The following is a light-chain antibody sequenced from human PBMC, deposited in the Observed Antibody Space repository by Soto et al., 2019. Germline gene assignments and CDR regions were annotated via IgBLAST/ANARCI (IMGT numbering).Light chain of an antibody. Sequence: DIQMTQSPSSLSASVGDSVTVTCRASQPIGTSLHWYQQRAGKAPKVLISSASRLQSGVSSRFSGSGSGTHFTLTISSLRPEDSATYYCQQSYSTPLTFGGGTKVDIK. V-gene: IGKV1-39*01. CDR1: QPIGTS. CDR2: SAS. J-gene: IGKJ4*01. CDR3: QQSYSTPLT.